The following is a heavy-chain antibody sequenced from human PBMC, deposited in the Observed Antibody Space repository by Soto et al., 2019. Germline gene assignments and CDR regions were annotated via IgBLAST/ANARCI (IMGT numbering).Heavy chain of an antibody. Sequence: PGESLKISCKGSGYSFTSYWISWVRQMPGKGLEWMGRIDPSDSYTNYSPSFQGHVTISADKSISTAYLQWSSLKASDTAMYYCARDGSLSYYYYGMDVWGQGTTVTVSS. D-gene: IGHD5-12*01. J-gene: IGHJ6*02. CDR3: ARDGSLSYYYYGMDV. CDR2: IDPSDSYT. CDR1: GYSFTSYW. V-gene: IGHV5-10-1*01.